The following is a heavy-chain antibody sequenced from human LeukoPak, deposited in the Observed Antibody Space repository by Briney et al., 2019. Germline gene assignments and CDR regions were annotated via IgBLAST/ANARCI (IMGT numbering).Heavy chain of an antibody. D-gene: IGHD1-26*01. Sequence: SETLPLTCAVYGGSFSGYYWTWIRQPPGKGLEWIGEINNFGSSKYNPSLKSRFIISVDTSKKQFSMKLTSVTDATSPVYPRGELSGTYYIVTDYFDYWSQGTLVTVYS. J-gene: IGHJ4*02. V-gene: IGHV4-34*07. CDR1: GGSFSGYY. CDR3: GELSGTYYIVTDYFDY. CDR2: INNFGSS.